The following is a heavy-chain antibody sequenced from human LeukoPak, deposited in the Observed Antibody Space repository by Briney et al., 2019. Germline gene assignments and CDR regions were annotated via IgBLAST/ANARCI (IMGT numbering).Heavy chain of an antibody. J-gene: IGHJ4*01. D-gene: IGHD5-12*01. CDR1: GYTLTELS. Sequence: ASVKVSCKVSGYTLTELSMHWVRQAPGKGLEWMGGFDPEDGETIYAQKFQGRVTMTEDTSTDTAYMELSSLRSEDTAVYYCATPFTGVATPYYFDYWGRGTLVTVSS. CDR3: ATPFTGVATPYYFDY. CDR2: FDPEDGET. V-gene: IGHV1-24*01.